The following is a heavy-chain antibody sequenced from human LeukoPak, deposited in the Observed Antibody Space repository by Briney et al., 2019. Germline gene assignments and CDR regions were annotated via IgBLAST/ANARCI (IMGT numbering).Heavy chain of an antibody. CDR1: GFSLHTSGGG. Sequence: SGPTLLHPTPTLTLTFTFSGFSLHTSGGGVGWIRQPPGKALEWLSLIYWDDDKRYSPSLKSRRNFTKDTSKNQVALKIANMDPVDTATYYCALCGYTYDRAYYFDYWGQGTLVTVSS. CDR3: ALCGYTYDRAYYFDY. V-gene: IGHV2-5*02. J-gene: IGHJ4*02. CDR2: IYWDDDK. D-gene: IGHD5-18*01.